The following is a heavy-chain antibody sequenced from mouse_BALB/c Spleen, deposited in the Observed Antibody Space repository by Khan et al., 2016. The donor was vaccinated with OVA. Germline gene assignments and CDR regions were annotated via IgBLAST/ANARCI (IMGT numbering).Heavy chain of an antibody. CDR2: IWSAGST. CDR3: ARRGYDYGRGALFAY. V-gene: IGHV2-2*02. Sequence: QVQLKQSGPGLVAPSQSLSITCTVSDFSLDNYSIHWIRQSPGKGLEWLGVIWSAGSTDYNAAFISRLTITKDHSRSQVFFQVNSLQPNDTAIYYCARRGYDYGRGALFAYWGQGTLVTVSA. CDR1: DFSLDNYS. D-gene: IGHD2-4*01. J-gene: IGHJ3*01.